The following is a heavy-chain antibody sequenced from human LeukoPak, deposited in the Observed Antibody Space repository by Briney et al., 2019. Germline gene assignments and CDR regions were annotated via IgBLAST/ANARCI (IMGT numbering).Heavy chain of an antibody. J-gene: IGHJ5*02. Sequence: ASVKVSCKASGYTFTGYYMYWVRQAPGQGLECMGRINPNSGGTNCAKKFQGRVTMTRDTSISTAYMELSSLTSDDTAVYYCATAAGGNTGYSRFDPWGQGTLVTVSS. CDR1: GYTFTGYY. V-gene: IGHV1-2*06. D-gene: IGHD4-23*01. CDR2: INPNSGGT. CDR3: ATAAGGNTGYSRFDP.